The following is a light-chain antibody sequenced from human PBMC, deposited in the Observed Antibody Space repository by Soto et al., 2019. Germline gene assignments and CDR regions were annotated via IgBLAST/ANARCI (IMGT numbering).Light chain of an antibody. Sequence: DIQMTQSPSSLSASVGDRVTITCRASQSISSYLNWYQQKPGKAPKLMIYAASSLQSGVPSRFSGTGSGTDFTLNISSLQPEDFATYYSQQSYSTLWTFGQATKVEIK. CDR2: AAS. V-gene: IGKV1-39*01. J-gene: IGKJ1*01. CDR3: QQSYSTLWT. CDR1: QSISSY.